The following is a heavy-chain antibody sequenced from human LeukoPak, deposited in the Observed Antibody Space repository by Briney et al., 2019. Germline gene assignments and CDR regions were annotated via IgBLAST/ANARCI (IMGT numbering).Heavy chain of an antibody. CDR2: IYSGGTT. J-gene: IGHJ2*01. CDR1: GLTFSSNY. Sequence: PGGSLRLSCAASGLTFSSNYMSWARQAPGKGLEWVSIIYSGGTTYYADSVKGRFTISRDNSKNTLHLQMNSLRAEDTAVYYCARDRAPPMSWYFDFWGRGTLVTVSS. CDR3: ARDRAPPMSWYFDF. V-gene: IGHV3-53*01. D-gene: IGHD3-10*01.